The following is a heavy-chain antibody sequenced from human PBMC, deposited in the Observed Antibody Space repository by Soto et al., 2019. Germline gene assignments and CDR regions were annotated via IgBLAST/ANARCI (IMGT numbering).Heavy chain of an antibody. V-gene: IGHV4-30-4*01. J-gene: IGHJ5*02. Sequence: PSETLSLTCTVSGGSINSGDYYWSWLRQSPGKGLEWIGYIYNTGSTYYNPSLGSRILMSLDTSKNQFSLNVNSVTAADTAVYYCARRERAAGTDWWFEPWGQGTLVTVSS. CDR1: GGSINSGDYY. CDR2: IYNTGST. D-gene: IGHD6-13*01. CDR3: ARRERAAGTDWWFEP.